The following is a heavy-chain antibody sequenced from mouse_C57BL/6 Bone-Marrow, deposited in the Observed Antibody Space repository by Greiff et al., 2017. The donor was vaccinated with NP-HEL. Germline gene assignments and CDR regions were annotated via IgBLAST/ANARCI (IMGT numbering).Heavy chain of an antibody. CDR2: IDPENGDT. Sequence: VQLQQSGAELVRPGASVKLSCTASGFNIKDDYMHWVKQRPEQGLEWIGWIDPENGDTEYASKFQGKATITADTSSNTAYLQLSSLTSEDTAVYYCTTRDYEPFGPFDYWGQGTTLTVSS. CDR3: TTRDYEPFGPFDY. D-gene: IGHD2-4*01. V-gene: IGHV14-4*01. CDR1: GFNIKDDY. J-gene: IGHJ2*01.